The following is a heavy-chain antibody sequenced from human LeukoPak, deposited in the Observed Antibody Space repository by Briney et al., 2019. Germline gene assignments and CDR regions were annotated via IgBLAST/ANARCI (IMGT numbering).Heavy chain of an antibody. CDR2: IYYSGST. CDR1: GGSISGYY. V-gene: IGHV4-59*01. J-gene: IGHJ6*03. D-gene: IGHD5-24*01. Sequence: SETLSLTCTASGGSISGYYWSWLRQPPGKGLEWIGYIYYSGSTNYNPSLKSRVTISVDTSKNRFSLKLSSVTAADTAVYYCARTSAAGWYYYTDVWGKGTTVTVSS. CDR3: ARTSAAGWYYYTDV.